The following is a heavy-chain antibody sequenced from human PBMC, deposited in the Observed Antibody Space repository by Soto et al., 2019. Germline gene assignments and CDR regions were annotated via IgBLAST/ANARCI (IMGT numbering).Heavy chain of an antibody. CDR2: INHSGST. D-gene: IGHD3-10*01. CDR3: ARGPRHFYFYGSGGYKYYYGMDV. CDR1: DECRCGWS. Sequence: LELRSDACGVGDECRCGWSWCYYRQPPGKGLEWIGEINHSGSTNYNPSLKSRVTISVDTSKNQFSLKLSSVTAADTAVYYCARGPRHFYFYGSGGYKYYYGMDVWGQGTPVTVSS. V-gene: IGHV4-34*01. J-gene: IGHJ6*02.